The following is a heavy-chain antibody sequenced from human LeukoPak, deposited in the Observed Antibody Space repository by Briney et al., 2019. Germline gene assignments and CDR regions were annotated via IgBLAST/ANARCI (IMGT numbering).Heavy chain of an antibody. J-gene: IGHJ5*02. CDR1: GGTFSSYA. V-gene: IGHV1-18*01. D-gene: IGHD6-13*01. Sequence: GSSVKVSCKASGGTFSSYAISWVRQAPGQGLEWMGWISAYNGNTNYAQKLQGRVTMTTDTSTSTAYMELRSLRSDDTAVYYCARVTSSSWYTSWFDPWGQGTLVTVSS. CDR3: ARVTSSSWYTSWFDP. CDR2: ISAYNGNT.